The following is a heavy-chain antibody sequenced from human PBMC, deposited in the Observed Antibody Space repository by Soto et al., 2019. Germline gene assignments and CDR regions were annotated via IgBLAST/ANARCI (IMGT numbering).Heavy chain of an antibody. Sequence: QVQLQESGPGLVKPSQTLSLTCTVSGGSISSGDYYGSWIRQPPGKGLEWVGYIYYSGNTYYNPSLKSRITISVDTSTNHFFLKVNSVTAADTAVYYCARLLQSGGAFDIWGQGTMVTVSS. D-gene: IGHD3-16*01. CDR2: IYYSGNT. V-gene: IGHV4-30-4*01. J-gene: IGHJ3*02. CDR1: GGSISSGDYY. CDR3: ARLLQSGGAFDI.